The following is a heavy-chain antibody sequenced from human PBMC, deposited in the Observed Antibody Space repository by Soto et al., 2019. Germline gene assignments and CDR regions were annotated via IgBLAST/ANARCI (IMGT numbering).Heavy chain of an antibody. CDR1: GYTFTSYG. CDR3: ARVFMGSGSYPKIYYYYYYMDV. J-gene: IGHJ6*03. V-gene: IGHV1-18*01. D-gene: IGHD3-10*01. CDR2: ISAYNGDT. Sequence: QVQLVQSGAEVKKPGASVKVSCKASGYTFTSYGISWVRQAPGQGLEWMGWISAYNGDTNYAQKHQGRVTMTTDTSTSTAYMELRSLRSDDTAVYYCARVFMGSGSYPKIYYYYYYMDVWGKGTTVTVSS.